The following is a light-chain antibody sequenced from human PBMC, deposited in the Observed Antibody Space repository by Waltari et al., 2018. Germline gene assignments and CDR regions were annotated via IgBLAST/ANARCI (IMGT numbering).Light chain of an antibody. CDR1: SSDIGRNS. CDR2: NNN. J-gene: IGLJ1*01. CDR3: AAWDDSLNGHYV. Sequence: QSVLTQPPSASGTPGQRVTISCSGSSSDIGRNSVIWYQQLPGTAPKPLIYNNNQRPSVVPDRFSGSKSGTSASLAISGLQSEDEADYYCAAWDDSLNGHYVFGTGTKVTVL. V-gene: IGLV1-44*01.